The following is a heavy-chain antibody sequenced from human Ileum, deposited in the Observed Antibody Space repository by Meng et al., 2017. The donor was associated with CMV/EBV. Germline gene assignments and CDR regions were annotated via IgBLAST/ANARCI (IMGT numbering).Heavy chain of an antibody. D-gene: IGHD2-21*01. Sequence: AYGFTFGTYAMHWVRQAPGKGLQWVAVTSYNGGDQYYADSMKGRFTVSRDNSKNTLFLQMNSLRPEDTAVYFCARGRVVMAAATLDYWGQGTLVTVSS. CDR2: TSYNGGDQ. CDR1: GFTFGTYA. J-gene: IGHJ4*02. V-gene: IGHV3-30*04. CDR3: ARGRVVMAAATLDY.